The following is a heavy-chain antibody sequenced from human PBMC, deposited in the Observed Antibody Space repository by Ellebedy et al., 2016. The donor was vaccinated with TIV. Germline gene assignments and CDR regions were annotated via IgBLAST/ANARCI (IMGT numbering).Heavy chain of an antibody. Sequence: GESLKISCVASGFTFSSYDMHWVRQAPGKGLEWVAVISYDGSKRYYVDSVKGRFTISRDDSKKTLYLELNSLRPEDAAVYYCAKVPVGFCSTGPCSYFDDWGLGTLVTVSS. CDR3: AKVPVGFCSTGPCSYFDD. J-gene: IGHJ4*02. V-gene: IGHV3-30*18. CDR2: ISYDGSKR. CDR1: GFTFSSYD. D-gene: IGHD2-8*02.